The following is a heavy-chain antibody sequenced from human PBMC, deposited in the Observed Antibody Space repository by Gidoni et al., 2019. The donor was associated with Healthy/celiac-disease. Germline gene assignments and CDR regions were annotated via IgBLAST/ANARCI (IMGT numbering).Heavy chain of an antibody. CDR2: ISYDGSNK. V-gene: IGHV3-30*18. CDR3: AKDLGRAQYYYDSSGYD. Sequence: QVQLVESGGGVVQPGRSLRLSCAASGFTFRSSGMHWVRQAPGKGLEWVAVISYDGSNKYYADSVKGRFTISRDNSKNTLYLQMNSLRAEDTAVYYCAKDLGRAQYYYDSSGYDWGQGTLVTVSS. CDR1: GFTFRSSG. J-gene: IGHJ4*02. D-gene: IGHD3-22*01.